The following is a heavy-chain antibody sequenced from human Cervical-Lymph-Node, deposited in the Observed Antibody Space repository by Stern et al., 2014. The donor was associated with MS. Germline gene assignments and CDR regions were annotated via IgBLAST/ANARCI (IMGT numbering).Heavy chain of an antibody. Sequence: ESGPALVHPTQTLTLTCTFSGVSLTSSEVALAWIRPAPGEALESLARIYGDDDKRFSPSLRSRLTVTKDTSKNQIILVMTNMHPVDTATYYCAHRDYSYIFFDHWGQGAQVTVSS. CDR3: AHRDYSYIFFDH. V-gene: IGHV2-5*02. CDR1: GVSLTSSEVA. D-gene: IGHD1-26*01. J-gene: IGHJ4*02. CDR2: IYGDDDK.